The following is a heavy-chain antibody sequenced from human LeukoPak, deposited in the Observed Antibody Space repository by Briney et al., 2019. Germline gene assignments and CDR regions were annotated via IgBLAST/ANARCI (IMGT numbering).Heavy chain of an antibody. CDR2: INAGNGNT. J-gene: IGHJ4*02. V-gene: IGHV1-3*01. CDR3: AWIVGAKGRYFDY. D-gene: IGHD1-26*01. Sequence: GASVKVSCKASGYTFTSYAMHWVRQAPGQRLEWMGWINAGNGNTKYSQKFQGRVTITRDTSASTAYMELSSLRSEDTAVYYCAWIVGAKGRYFDYWGQGTLVTVSS. CDR1: GYTFTSYA.